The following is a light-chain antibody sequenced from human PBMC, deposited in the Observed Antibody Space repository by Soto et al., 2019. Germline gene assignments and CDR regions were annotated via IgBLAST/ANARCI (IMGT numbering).Light chain of an antibody. J-gene: IGLJ3*02. CDR3: QTWGSGIEV. CDR2: LNSDGSH. CDR1: SGHSSYT. V-gene: IGLV4-69*01. Sequence: QSVLTQSPSASASLGASVKLTCTLSSGHSSYTIAWHQQQPEKGPRYLMTLNSDGSHSKGDGLPDRFSGSSSGAERYLSISSLKSEEGEDYYCQTWGSGIEVFGGGTKLTVL.